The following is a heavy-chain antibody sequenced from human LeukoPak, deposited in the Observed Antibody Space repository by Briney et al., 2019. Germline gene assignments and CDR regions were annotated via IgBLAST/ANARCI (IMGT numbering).Heavy chain of an antibody. V-gene: IGHV1-8*01. J-gene: IGHJ4*02. Sequence: ASVKVSCKASGYTFTRYDINWVRQAPGQGLEWMGWVNANSGYTGYAQKFRDRVMMTRDPSLNTAYMELSGLNSEDTAVYYCARGNYDLDYWGQGTPVTVSS. CDR3: ARGNYDLDY. D-gene: IGHD3-16*01. CDR1: GYTFTRYD. CDR2: VNANSGYT.